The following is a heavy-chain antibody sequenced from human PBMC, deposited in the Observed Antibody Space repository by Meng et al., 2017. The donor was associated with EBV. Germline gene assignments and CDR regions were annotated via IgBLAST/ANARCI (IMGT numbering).Heavy chain of an antibody. D-gene: IGHD3-10*01. Sequence: EVQLLESGGGLVQPGGSLRLSWAASGFNFSPYAMSWVRQAPVKGLEWVSSISGGSGKTHYADSVRGRFIISRDNSKNTLYLQMNGLRDEDTAVYFCAKGGFGSGAYYTVFQHLGQGTLVTVSS. J-gene: IGHJ1*01. CDR2: ISGGSGKT. CDR3: AKGGFGSGAYYTVFQH. V-gene: IGHV3-23*01. CDR1: GFNFSPYA.